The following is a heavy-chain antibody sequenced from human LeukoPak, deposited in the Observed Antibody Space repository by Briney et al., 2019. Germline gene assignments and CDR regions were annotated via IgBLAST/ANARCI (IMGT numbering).Heavy chain of an antibody. V-gene: IGHV4-59*01. J-gene: IGHJ4*02. Sequence: ASETLSLTCTVSGGSISSYYWSWFRQPPGKGLEWIWYIYYSGSTNYNPSLKSRVTISVDTTKNQFPLKLSSVTAADTAVYYCARGGGTYCGGDCYNDFDYWGQGTLVTVSS. CDR2: IYYSGST. D-gene: IGHD2-21*01. CDR1: GGSISSYY. CDR3: ARGGGTYCGGDCYNDFDY.